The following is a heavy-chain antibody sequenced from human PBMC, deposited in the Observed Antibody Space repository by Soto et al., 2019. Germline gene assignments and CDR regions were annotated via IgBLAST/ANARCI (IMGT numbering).Heavy chain of an antibody. CDR3: ARVHVMVVAGSTFDY. D-gene: IGHD6-19*01. CDR1: GYSISSGCY. CDR2: IYHGGTT. Sequence: SETLSLTCTVSGYSISSGCYWAWIRQPPGKGPEWIASIYHGGTTFYNPSLKSRITISVDTSNNQFSLKLTSVTAADTAVYYCARVHVMVVAGSTFDYWGHGTLVTVSS. V-gene: IGHV4-38-2*02. J-gene: IGHJ4*01.